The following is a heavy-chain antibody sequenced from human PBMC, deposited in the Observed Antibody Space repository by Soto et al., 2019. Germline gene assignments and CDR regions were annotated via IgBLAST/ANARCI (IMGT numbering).Heavy chain of an antibody. Sequence: GGSLRLSCAASGFTFSSYGMHWVRQAPGKGLEWVAVISYDGSNKYYADSVKGRFTTSRDNSKNTLYLQMNSLRAEDTAVYYCAKRPGREPKTYYYYGMDVWGQGTTVTVSS. J-gene: IGHJ6*02. CDR2: ISYDGSNK. CDR3: AKRPGREPKTYYYYGMDV. CDR1: GFTFSSYG. V-gene: IGHV3-30*18.